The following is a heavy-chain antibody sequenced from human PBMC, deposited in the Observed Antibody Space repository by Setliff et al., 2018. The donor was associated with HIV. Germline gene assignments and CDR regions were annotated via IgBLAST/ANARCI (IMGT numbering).Heavy chain of an antibody. Sequence: ASVKVSCKASGYTFTTYGISWVRQAPGHGLEWMGWISPNFGHTKYAQKFLDRVTMTIDTATSRAYMELSSPRSEDTAVYYCARAGYLLHYFDSWGQGTLVTVSS. CDR1: GYTFTTYG. J-gene: IGHJ4*02. CDR3: ARAGYLLHYFDS. V-gene: IGHV1-18*04. D-gene: IGHD1-26*01. CDR2: ISPNFGHT.